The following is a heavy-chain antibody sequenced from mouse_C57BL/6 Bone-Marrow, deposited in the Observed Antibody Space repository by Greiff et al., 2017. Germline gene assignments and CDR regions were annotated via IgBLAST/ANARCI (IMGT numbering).Heavy chain of an antibody. V-gene: IGHV5-6*01. Sequence: EVMLVESGGDLVKPGGSLKLSCAASGFTFSSYGMSWVRQTPDKRLEWVATISSGGSYTYYPDSVKGRFTISRDNAKNTLYLQMSSLKSEETAMYYCARPSPFAYWGQGTLVTVSA. J-gene: IGHJ3*01. CDR2: ISSGGSYT. D-gene: IGHD6-2*01. CDR3: ARPSPFAY. CDR1: GFTFSSYG.